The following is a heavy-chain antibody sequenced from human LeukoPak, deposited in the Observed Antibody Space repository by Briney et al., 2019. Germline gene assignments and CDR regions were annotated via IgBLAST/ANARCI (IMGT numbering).Heavy chain of an antibody. J-gene: IGHJ4*02. CDR2: IKSKSDDGTA. V-gene: IGHV3-15*01. CDR1: GLSFRKAW. CDR3: TTYDDGGFGH. Sequence: PGGSLRLFCAASGLSFRKAWMRWVRQAPGKGLEWVGRIKSKSDDGTAVYTAPVKGRFTISRDDSKDTLYLQMNGLKTEDTAVYYCTTYDDGGFGHWGQGTLVTVSS. D-gene: IGHD3-16*01.